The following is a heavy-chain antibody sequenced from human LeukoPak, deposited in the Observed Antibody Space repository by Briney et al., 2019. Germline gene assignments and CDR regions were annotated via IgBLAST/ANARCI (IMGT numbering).Heavy chain of an antibody. D-gene: IGHD3-10*01. CDR1: GFTFSSYG. CDR2: ISGSGGST. CDR3: AKEGLWFGELSSYYYFYYMDV. Sequence: GGSLRLSCAASGFTFSSYGMSWVRQAPGKGLEWVSAISGSGGSTYYADSVKGRFTISRDNSKNTLYLQMNSLRPEDTAVYYCAKEGLWFGELSSYYYFYYMDVWGKGTTVTISS. J-gene: IGHJ6*03. V-gene: IGHV3-23*01.